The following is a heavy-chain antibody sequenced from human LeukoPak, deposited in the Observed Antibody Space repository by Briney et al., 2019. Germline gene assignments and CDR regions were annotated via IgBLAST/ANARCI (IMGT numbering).Heavy chain of an antibody. J-gene: IGHJ4*02. V-gene: IGHV1-2*02. CDR3: ARSTAYGDGFDFDY. D-gene: IGHD4-17*01. CDR1: GYTFTGYY. CDR2: INPNSGGT. Sequence: GASVKVSCKASGYTFTGYYMHWVRQAPGQGLEWMGWINPNSGGTNYAQKFQGRVTMTRDTSISTAYMELSRLRSDDTAVYYCARSTAYGDGFDFDYWGQGTLVTVSS.